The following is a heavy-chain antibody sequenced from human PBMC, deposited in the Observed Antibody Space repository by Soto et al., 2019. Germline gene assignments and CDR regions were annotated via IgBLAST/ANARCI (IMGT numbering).Heavy chain of an antibody. CDR1: GGSISSGDYY. Sequence: QVQLQESGPGLVKPSQTLSLTCTVSGGSISSGDYYWSWVRQPPGKGLEWIGYIYYSGSTWYNPSLKCRLTISIDTSKNPFSLKLRSVTSADTAVYYCARDRITMVRGAVDAFDIWGQGTMVTVSS. CDR3: ARDRITMVRGAVDAFDI. V-gene: IGHV4-30-4*01. J-gene: IGHJ3*02. D-gene: IGHD3-10*01. CDR2: IYYSGST.